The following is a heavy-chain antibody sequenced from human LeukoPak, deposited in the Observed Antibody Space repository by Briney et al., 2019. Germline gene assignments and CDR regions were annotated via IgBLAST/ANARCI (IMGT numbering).Heavy chain of an antibody. Sequence: GGSLRLSCAAPRFTVSSNYMSWVRRAPGKGLEWVSVIYSGGRTYYEDSVKGRFTISRDNAKNTLYLQMNSLRGENTAVYYSARAVDTHFDYWGQGTLVTVSS. V-gene: IGHV3-66*01. D-gene: IGHD5-18*01. CDR1: RFTVSSNY. CDR3: ARAVDTHFDY. J-gene: IGHJ4*02. CDR2: IYSGGRT.